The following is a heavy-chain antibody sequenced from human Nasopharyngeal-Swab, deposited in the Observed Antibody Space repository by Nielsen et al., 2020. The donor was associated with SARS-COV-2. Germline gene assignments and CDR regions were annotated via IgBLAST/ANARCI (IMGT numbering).Heavy chain of an antibody. J-gene: IGHJ4*02. Sequence: GGSLRLSCAASGFKFNDYYMSWIRQAPGKGMMYVAYISGSGPTIYYADSVKGRFTISRDNAKNSLYLQMNSLTAADTAVYYCAKAANASSSFDSWGQGTLVTLSS. D-gene: IGHD3-16*01. CDR2: ISGSGPTI. CDR1: GFKFNDYY. CDR3: AKAANASSSFDS. V-gene: IGHV3-11*04.